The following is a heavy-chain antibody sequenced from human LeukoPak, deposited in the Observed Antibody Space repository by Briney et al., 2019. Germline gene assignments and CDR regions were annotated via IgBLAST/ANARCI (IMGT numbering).Heavy chain of an antibody. V-gene: IGHV1-18*04. CDR2: ISAYNGNT. J-gene: IGHJ5*02. CDR1: GYTFTGYY. CDR3: ARGYCSSTSCSKPNWFDP. Sequence: ASVKVSCKASGYTFTGYYMHWVRQAPGQGLEWMGWISAYNGNTNYAQKLQGRVTMTTDTSTSTAYMELRSLRSDDTAVYYCARGYCSSTSCSKPNWFDPWGQGTLVTVSS. D-gene: IGHD2-2*01.